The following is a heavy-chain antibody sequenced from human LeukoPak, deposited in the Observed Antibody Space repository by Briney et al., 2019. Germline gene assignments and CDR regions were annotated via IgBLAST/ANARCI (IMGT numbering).Heavy chain of an antibody. CDR2: FDPEDGET. Sequence: GASVKVSCKVSGYTLTELSVHWVRQAPGKGLEWMGGFDPEDGETIYAQKFQGRVTMTEDTSTDTAYMELSSLRSEDTAVYYCATVIAAAAYYYYYGMDVWGQGTTVTVSS. CDR3: ATVIAAAAYYYYYGMDV. CDR1: GYTLTELS. J-gene: IGHJ6*02. V-gene: IGHV1-24*01. D-gene: IGHD6-13*01.